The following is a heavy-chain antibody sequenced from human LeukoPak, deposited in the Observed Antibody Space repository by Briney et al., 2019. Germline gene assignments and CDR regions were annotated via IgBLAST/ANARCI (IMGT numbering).Heavy chain of an antibody. V-gene: IGHV4-39*01. J-gene: IGHJ4*02. CDR3: ATTYSYTSGGYDY. CDR2: IYYSETT. CDR1: GGSISSSRYH. Sequence: SETLSLTCTVSGGSISSSRYHWGWIRQPPGKGLEWIGSIYYSETTFYNPSLKSRVTISVDTSKNQFSLKVSSVTAADKAVYYCATTYSYTSGGYDYWGQGTLVTVSS. D-gene: IGHD5-18*01.